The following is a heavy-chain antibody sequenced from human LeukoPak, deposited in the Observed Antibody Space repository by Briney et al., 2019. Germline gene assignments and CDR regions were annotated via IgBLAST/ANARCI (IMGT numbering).Heavy chain of an antibody. V-gene: IGHV4-39*02. D-gene: IGHD3-22*01. CDR1: GGSISSSSYY. J-gene: IGHJ3*02. Sequence: SETLSLTCTVSGGSISSSSYYWGWIRQPPGKGLEWIGSIYYSGSTYYNPSLKSRVTISVDTSKNQFSLKLSSVTAADTAVYYCAREAHYYDSSGYYSDAFDIWGQGTMVTVSS. CDR3: AREAHYYDSSGYYSDAFDI. CDR2: IYYSGST.